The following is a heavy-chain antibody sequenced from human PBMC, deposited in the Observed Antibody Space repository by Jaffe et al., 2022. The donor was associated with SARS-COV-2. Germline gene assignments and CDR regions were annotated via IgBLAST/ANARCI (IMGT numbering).Heavy chain of an antibody. D-gene: IGHD6-19*01. CDR1: GFTLSDYY. CDR2: SRNKANSYTT. V-gene: IGHV3-72*01. Sequence: EVQLVESGGGLVQPGGSLRLSCAGSGFTLSDYYMDWVRQAPGRGLEWVGRSRNKANSYTTEYAASVRGRFAISRDDSKNSLYLQMNSLTTEDTAVYYCGRGEPVSGHDYYHGLDVWGQGTAVTVSS. J-gene: IGHJ6*02. CDR3: GRGEPVSGHDYYHGLDV.